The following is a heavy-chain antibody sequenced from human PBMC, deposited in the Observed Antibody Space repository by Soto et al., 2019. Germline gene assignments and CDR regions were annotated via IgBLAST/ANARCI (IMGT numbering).Heavy chain of an antibody. CDR2: INHSGST. Sequence: QVQLQQWGAGLLKPSETLSLTCAVYGGSFSGYYWSWIRQPPGKGLEWIGEINHSGSTNYNPSLKSRVTISVDTSKNHFSLKLSSVTAADTAVYYCALVRRYYGMDVWGQGTTVTVSS. V-gene: IGHV4-34*01. CDR3: ALVRRYYGMDV. CDR1: GGSFSGYY. D-gene: IGHD1-1*01. J-gene: IGHJ6*02.